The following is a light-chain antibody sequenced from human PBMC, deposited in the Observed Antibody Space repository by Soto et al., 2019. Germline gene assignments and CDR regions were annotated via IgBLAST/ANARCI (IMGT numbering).Light chain of an antibody. CDR1: QTISSS. Sequence: DIQMTQSPSSLSASVGDRVTITCRASQTISSSLNWYQQKPGKAPDLLIYAASNLQSGVPSRFSGSGSGSDFTLTISILRPEDFAIYYCQQSYSYRQMYTFGQGTRLEIK. V-gene: IGKV1-39*01. CDR2: AAS. J-gene: IGKJ2*01. CDR3: QQSYSYRQMYT.